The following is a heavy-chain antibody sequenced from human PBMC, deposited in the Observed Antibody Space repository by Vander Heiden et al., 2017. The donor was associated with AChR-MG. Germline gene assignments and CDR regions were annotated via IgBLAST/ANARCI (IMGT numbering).Heavy chain of an antibody. CDR2: IKEDGSRQ. J-gene: IGHJ4*02. V-gene: IGHV3-7*01. D-gene: IGHD4-4*01. Sequence: EVHLVESGGGLVQPGGSLRLSCAASGFTLSYYWMTWIRQVPGKGLEWVANIKEDGSRQNYMEPVKGRFTISRDNEKNSLYLQMNSLRAEDTAVYYCARQSPNARSTPDYWGQGTLVTVSS. CDR3: ARQSPNARSTPDY. CDR1: GFTLSYYW.